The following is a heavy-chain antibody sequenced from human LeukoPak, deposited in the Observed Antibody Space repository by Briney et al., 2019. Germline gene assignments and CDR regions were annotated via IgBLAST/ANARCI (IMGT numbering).Heavy chain of an antibody. Sequence: GGSLRLSCAASGFTYSSYWMSWVRQAPGKGLDWVAHIKQDGSQKYYVDSVKGRFTISRDNAKNSLYLQMNSLRVEDTAVYYCARLGLPDYWGQGTLVTVSS. CDR3: ARLGLPDY. CDR1: GFTYSSYW. V-gene: IGHV3-7*03. CDR2: IKQDGSQK. J-gene: IGHJ4*02. D-gene: IGHD2-21*01.